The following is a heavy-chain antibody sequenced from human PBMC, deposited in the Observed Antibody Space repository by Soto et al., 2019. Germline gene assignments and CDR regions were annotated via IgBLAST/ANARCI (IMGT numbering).Heavy chain of an antibody. CDR3: ARDEIRFSWAYGMDV. J-gene: IGHJ6*02. D-gene: IGHD3-3*01. CDR2: ISYDGSNK. CDR1: GFTFSSYA. Sequence: QVQLVESGGGVVQPGRSLRLSCAASGFTFSSYARHWVRQAPGKGLEWVAVISYDGSNKYYADSVKGRFTISRDNSKNTLYLQMNSLRAEDTAVYYCARDEIRFSWAYGMDVWGQGTTVTVSS. V-gene: IGHV3-30-3*01.